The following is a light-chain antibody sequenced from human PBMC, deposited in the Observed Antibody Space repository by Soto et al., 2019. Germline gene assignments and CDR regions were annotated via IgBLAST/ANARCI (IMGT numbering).Light chain of an antibody. CDR1: QSISDT. CDR3: QQYSDWPPWT. Sequence: EIVLTQSPATLSLSPGGRATLSCRASQSISDTLAWYQQKPGQAPRLLIYGASTRATGIPDRFRGSGSGTEFTLTIGSLQSEDFAVYYCQQYSDWPPWTFGQGTKVDIK. J-gene: IGKJ1*01. V-gene: IGKV3-15*01. CDR2: GAS.